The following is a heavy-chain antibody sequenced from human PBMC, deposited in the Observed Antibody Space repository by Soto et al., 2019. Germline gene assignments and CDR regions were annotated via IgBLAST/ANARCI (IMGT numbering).Heavy chain of an antibody. CDR2: IDWDDDK. V-gene: IGHV2-70*01. J-gene: IGHJ4*02. Sequence: SGPTLVNPTQTLTLTCTFSGFSLSTSGMCVSWIRQPPGKALEWLALIDWDDDKYYSTSLKTRLTISKDTSKNQVVLTMTNMDPVDTATYYCARLQYYYGSGSYHPQRFLDYRGQGTLVTGSS. CDR1: GFSLSTSGMC. CDR3: ARLQYYYGSGSYHPQRFLDY. D-gene: IGHD3-10*01.